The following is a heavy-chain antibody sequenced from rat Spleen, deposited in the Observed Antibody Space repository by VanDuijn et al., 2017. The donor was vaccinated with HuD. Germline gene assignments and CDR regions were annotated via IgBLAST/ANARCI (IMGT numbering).Heavy chain of an antibody. CDR1: GFTFSDYY. J-gene: IGHJ2*01. D-gene: IGHD1-11*01. Sequence: EVQLVESDGGLVQPGRSLKLSCAASGFTFSDYYMAWVRQAPTKGLEWVASISYDGGNTYYRDSVKGRFTISRDNAKSSLYLLMDSLRSEDTATYYCARRARGSPYYFDYWGQGVMVTVSS. CDR3: ARRARGSPYYFDY. V-gene: IGHV5-20*01. CDR2: ISYDGGNT.